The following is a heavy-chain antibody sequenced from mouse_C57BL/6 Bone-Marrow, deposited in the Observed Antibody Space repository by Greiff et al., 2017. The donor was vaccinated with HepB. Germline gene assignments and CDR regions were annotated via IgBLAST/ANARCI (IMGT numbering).Heavy chain of an antibody. Sequence: DVKLVESGGGLVQPGGSLSLSCAASGFTFTDYYMSWVRQPPGKALEWLGFIRNKANGYTTEYSASVKGRFTISRDNSQSILYLQMNALRAEDSATYYCARLSGNYYFDYWGQGTTLTVSS. V-gene: IGHV7-3*01. J-gene: IGHJ2*01. CDR2: IRNKANGYTT. D-gene: IGHD2-1*01. CDR1: GFTFTDYY. CDR3: ARLSGNYYFDY.